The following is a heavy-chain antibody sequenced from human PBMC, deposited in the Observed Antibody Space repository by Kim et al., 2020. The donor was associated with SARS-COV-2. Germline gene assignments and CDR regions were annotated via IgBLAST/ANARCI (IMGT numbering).Heavy chain of an antibody. J-gene: IGHJ2*01. CDR2: INHSGRT. CDR1: GGSFSGYY. Sequence: SETLSLTCAVYGGSFSGYYWSWIRQPPGKGLEWIGEINHSGRTNYNPSLKSRVTISVDTSKNQVSLKLTSVIAADTAVYYCARRLSSTSCLGSQYCDLWG. V-gene: IGHV4-34*01. D-gene: IGHD2-2*01. CDR3: ARRLSSTSCLGSQYCDL.